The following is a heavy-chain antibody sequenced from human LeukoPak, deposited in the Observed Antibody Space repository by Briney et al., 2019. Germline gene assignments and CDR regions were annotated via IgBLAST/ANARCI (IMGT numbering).Heavy chain of an antibody. V-gene: IGHV3-48*04. J-gene: IGHJ4*02. CDR1: GFTFKNHS. CDR3: ATYSGAHHKTFDY. CDR2: ISSSGGTI. D-gene: IGHD1-26*01. Sequence: GKSLRLSCEASGFTFKNHSMNWVRQAPGRGLEWISFISSSGGTIYYADSVKGRFTISRDNAKSSLYLQLNSLRVDDTAVYYCATYSGAHHKTFDYWGRGTLVTVSS.